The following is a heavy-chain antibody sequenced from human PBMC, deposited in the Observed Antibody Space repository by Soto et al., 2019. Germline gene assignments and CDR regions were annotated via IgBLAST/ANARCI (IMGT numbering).Heavy chain of an antibody. D-gene: IGHD3-22*01. CDR3: ATTITMIVVATTHYFDY. CDR1: GFTFSSYA. CDR2: ISGSGGST. Sequence: VGSLRLSCAASGFTFSSYAMSWVRQAPGKGLEWVSAISGSGGSTYYADSVKGRFTISRDNSKNTLYLQMNSLRAEDTAVYYCATTITMIVVATTHYFDYWGQGTLVTVSS. J-gene: IGHJ4*02. V-gene: IGHV3-23*01.